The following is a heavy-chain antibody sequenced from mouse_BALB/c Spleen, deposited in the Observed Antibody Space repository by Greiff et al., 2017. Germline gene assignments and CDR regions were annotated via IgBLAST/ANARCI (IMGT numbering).Heavy chain of an antibody. CDR3: ARSYDFWFAY. D-gene: IGHD2-4*01. Sequence: VQLQQSGPELVKPGASVKISCKASGFTFTVYYINWVKQKPGQGLEWIGWIYPGSGNTKYNEKFKGKATLTVDTSSSIAYMQLSSLTSEDTAVYFCARSYDFWFAYWGQGTLVTVSA. CDR2: IYPGSGNT. J-gene: IGHJ3*01. V-gene: IGHV1-84*02. CDR1: GFTFTVYY.